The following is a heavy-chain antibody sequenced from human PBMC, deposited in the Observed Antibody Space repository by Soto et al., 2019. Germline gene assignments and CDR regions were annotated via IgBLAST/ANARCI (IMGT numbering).Heavy chain of an antibody. CDR3: ARVTASYGDYPGFDYYGMDV. J-gene: IGHJ6*02. CDR1: GYTFTGYY. D-gene: IGHD4-17*01. CDR2: INPNSGGT. V-gene: IGHV1-2*04. Sequence: GASVKVSCKASGYTFTGYYMHWVRQAPGQGLEWMGWINPNSGGTNYAQKFQGWVTMTRDTSISTAYMELSRLRSDDTAVYYCARVTASYGDYPGFDYYGMDVWGQGTTVTVSS.